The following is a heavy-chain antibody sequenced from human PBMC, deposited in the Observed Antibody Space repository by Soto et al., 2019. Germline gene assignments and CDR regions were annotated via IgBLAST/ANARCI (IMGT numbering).Heavy chain of an antibody. Sequence: QPGGSLRLSCAASGFTFNNYWMSWVRQAPGKGLEWVANIKQDGTEKYYMDSVKGRFTISRDNAKNTLYLQMNSLRAEDTAVYYCAKGERLRWLPSDYWGQGTLVTVSS. CDR3: AKGERLRWLPSDY. V-gene: IGHV3-7*03. J-gene: IGHJ4*02. D-gene: IGHD4-17*01. CDR1: GFTFNNYW. CDR2: IKQDGTEK.